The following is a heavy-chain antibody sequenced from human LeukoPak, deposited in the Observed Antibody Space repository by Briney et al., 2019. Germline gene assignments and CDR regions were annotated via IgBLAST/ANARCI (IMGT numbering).Heavy chain of an antibody. J-gene: IGHJ4*02. D-gene: IGHD3-9*01. Sequence: SETLSLTCTVSGGSISSYYWSWIRQPPGKGLEWIGEINHSGSTNYNPSLKSRVTISVDTSKNQFSLKLSSVTAADTAVYYCARVQLYYDILTGYPFFDYWGQGTLVTVSS. CDR1: GGSISSYY. CDR3: ARVQLYYDILTGYPFFDY. CDR2: INHSGST. V-gene: IGHV4-34*01.